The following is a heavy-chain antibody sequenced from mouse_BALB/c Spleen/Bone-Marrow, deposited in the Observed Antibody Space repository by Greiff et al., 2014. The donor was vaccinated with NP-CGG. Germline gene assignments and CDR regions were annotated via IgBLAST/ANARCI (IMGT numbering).Heavy chain of an antibody. V-gene: IGHV14-3*02. CDR2: IDPANGNT. CDR1: GFNIKDTY. J-gene: IGHJ1*01. D-gene: IGHD2-4*01. CDR3: ATMITDWYFDV. Sequence: VQLQQSGAELVKPGASVKLSCTASGFNIKDTYMHWVKQGPEQGLEWIGRIDPANGNTKYDPKSQGKATITADTSSNTAYLQLSSLTSEDTAVYYCATMITDWYFDVWGAGTTVTVSS.